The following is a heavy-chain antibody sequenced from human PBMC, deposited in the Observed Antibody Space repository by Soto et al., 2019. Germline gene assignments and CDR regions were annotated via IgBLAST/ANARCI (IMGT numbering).Heavy chain of an antibody. Sequence: ASVKVSCKASGYTFTSYGISWVRQAPGQGLEWMGWISAYNGNTNYAQKFQGRVTMTRNTSISTAYMELSSLRSEDTAVYYCARGNPSLNTGLNWGQGTRVTVSS. J-gene: IGHJ4*02. CDR2: ISAYNGNT. V-gene: IGHV1-18*04. CDR3: ARGNPSLNTGLN. CDR1: GYTFTSYG.